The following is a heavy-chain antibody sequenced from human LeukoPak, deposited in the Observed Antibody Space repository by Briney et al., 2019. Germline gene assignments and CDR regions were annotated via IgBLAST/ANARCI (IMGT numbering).Heavy chain of an antibody. Sequence: SVTVSFKASGGTFSSYAISWVRQAPGQGLEWMGGIIPIFGTANYAQKFQGRVTITADKSTSTAYMELSSLRSEDTAVYYCARGYGSGHGYSAFDIWGQGTMVTVSS. CDR2: IIPIFGTA. CDR3: ARGYGSGHGYSAFDI. CDR1: GGTFSSYA. D-gene: IGHD3-10*01. J-gene: IGHJ3*02. V-gene: IGHV1-69*06.